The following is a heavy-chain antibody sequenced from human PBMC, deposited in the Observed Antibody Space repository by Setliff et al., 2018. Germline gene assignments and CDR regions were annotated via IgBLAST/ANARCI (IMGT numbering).Heavy chain of an antibody. D-gene: IGHD3-22*01. V-gene: IGHV1-18*01. CDR3: ARINFYVSSGYYYAPDY. CDR1: GYTFNTHG. Sequence: ASVKVSCKSYGYTFNTHGITWVRQAPGQGLEWMGWINNHSFKTNYPQKFLGRVTMTTDTSTSTAYMELKSLRSDDTAVYYCARINFYVSSGYYYAPDYWGQGTLVTVSS. J-gene: IGHJ4*02. CDR2: INNHSFKT.